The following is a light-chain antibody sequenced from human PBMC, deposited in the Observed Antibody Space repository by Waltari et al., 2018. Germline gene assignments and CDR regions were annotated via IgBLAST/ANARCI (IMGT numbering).Light chain of an antibody. V-gene: IGKV3-15*01. CDR2: GAS. CDR3: QQYNNWPRT. CDR1: QSVSSK. J-gene: IGKJ1*01. Sequence: EIVMTQSSATLSVSPGERATLSCRASQSVSSKLVWYQQKFGQAPRLLIYGASTRATGIPARFSGSGSGTEFTLTISSLQSEDFAVYYCQQYNNWPRTFGQGTKVEIK.